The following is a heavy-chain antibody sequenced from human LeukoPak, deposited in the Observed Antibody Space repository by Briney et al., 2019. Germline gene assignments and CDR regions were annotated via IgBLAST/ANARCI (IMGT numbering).Heavy chain of an antibody. CDR1: GFIFADYA. V-gene: IGHV3-9*01. CDR3: TRQWHTPSDY. J-gene: IGHJ4*02. CDR2: ISWNSGRI. Sequence: PGGSLRLSCAASGFIFADYAMHWVRQAPGKGLEWVSGISWNSGRIGYADSVKGLFTISRDNAKNSLYLQMNSLRAEDTAVYYCTRQWHTPSDYWGQGTLVTVSS. D-gene: IGHD6-19*01.